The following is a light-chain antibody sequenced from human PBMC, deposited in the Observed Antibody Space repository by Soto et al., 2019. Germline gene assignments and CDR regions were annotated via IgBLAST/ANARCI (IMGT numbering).Light chain of an antibody. J-gene: IGKJ2*01. CDR2: DAS. CDR1: QSVSSY. V-gene: IGKV3-11*01. CDR3: QQRSNWPPYT. Sequence: EIVLTQSTATLSLSPGERATLSCRASQSVSSYLAWYQQKPGQAPRLLIYDASNRATGIPARCSGSGSGTDFNLTISSLEPEDFAVYYCQQRSNWPPYTFGQGTKLEIK.